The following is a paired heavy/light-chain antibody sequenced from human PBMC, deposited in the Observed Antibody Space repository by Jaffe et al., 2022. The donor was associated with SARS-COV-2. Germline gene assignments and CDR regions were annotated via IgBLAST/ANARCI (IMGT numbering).Light chain of an antibody. CDR1: QSLSIY. CDR2: DAS. CDR3: QQRRNWPPRLA. Sequence: EVVLTQSPATLSLSPGERATLSCRASQSLSIYLAWYQQKPGQAPRLLIYDASIRATGIPDRFSGSGSGTDFTLTISGLEPEDFAVYYCQQRRNWPPRLAFGGGTKVEIK. J-gene: IGKJ4*01. V-gene: IGKV3-11*01.
Heavy chain of an antibody. J-gene: IGHJ4*02. CDR3: ARDISSGFTSAWYFDF. CDR2: ITVSSSYI. Sequence: EVQLVESGGGLVKPGGSLRLSCAASGFTFSGHTMNWVRQAPGKGLEWVASITVSSSYIFYADSVKGRFTISRDNANNLLFLQMSSLRAEDTARYYCARDISSGFTSAWYFDFWGQGALVTVSS. V-gene: IGHV3-21*06. CDR1: GFTFSGHT. D-gene: IGHD6-19*01.